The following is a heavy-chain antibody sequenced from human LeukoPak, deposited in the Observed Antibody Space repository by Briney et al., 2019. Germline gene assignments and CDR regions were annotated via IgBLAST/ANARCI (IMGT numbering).Heavy chain of an antibody. D-gene: IGHD3-3*01. CDR2: ISSNGGST. Sequence: GGSLRLSRAASGFTFSSYAMHWVRQAPGKGLEYVSAISSNGGSTYYANSVKGRFTISRDNSKNTLYLQMGSLRAEDMAVYYCARSMLRFLEWLPVDYWGQGTLVTVSS. CDR3: ARSMLRFLEWLPVDY. J-gene: IGHJ4*02. V-gene: IGHV3-64*01. CDR1: GFTFSSYA.